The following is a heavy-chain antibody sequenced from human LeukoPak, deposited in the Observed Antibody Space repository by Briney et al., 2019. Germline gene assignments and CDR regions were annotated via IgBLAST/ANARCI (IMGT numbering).Heavy chain of an antibody. CDR2: IKPDGSEK. J-gene: IGHJ5*02. V-gene: IGHV3-7*03. CDR3: AKVAYSSSWYGANWFDP. D-gene: IGHD6-13*01. Sequence: GGSLRLSCAASGFTFSGNWMSWVRQAPGKGLEWVANIKPDGSEKYYVDSVKGRFTISRDNSKNTLYLQMNSLRAEDTAVYYCAKVAYSSSWYGANWFDPWGQGTLVTVSS. CDR1: GFTFSGNW.